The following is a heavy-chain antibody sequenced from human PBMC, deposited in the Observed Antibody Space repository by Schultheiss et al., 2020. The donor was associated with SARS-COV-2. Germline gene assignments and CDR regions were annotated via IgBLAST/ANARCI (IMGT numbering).Heavy chain of an antibody. CDR1: GGSFSGYY. D-gene: IGHD3-22*01. CDR3: ARSASEDSSGYFDY. Sequence: SETLSLTCAVYGGSFSGYYWGWIRQPPGKGLEWIGEINDSGSTNYNPSLKSRVTISVDTSKNQFSLKLSSVTAADTAVYYCARSASEDSSGYFDYWGQGTLVTVSS. V-gene: IGHV4-34*01. J-gene: IGHJ4*02. CDR2: INDSGST.